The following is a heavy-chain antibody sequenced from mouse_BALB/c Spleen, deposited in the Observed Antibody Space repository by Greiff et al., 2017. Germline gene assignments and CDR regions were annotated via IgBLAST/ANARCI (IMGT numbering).Heavy chain of an antibody. D-gene: IGHD2-3*01. CDR3: AREIDGYYVGFAD. CDR1: GFTFSSYA. Sequence: EVQVVESGGGLVKPGGSLKLSCAASGFTFSSYAMSWVRQSPEKRLEWVAEISSGGSYTYYPDTVTGRFTISRDNAKNTLYLEMSSLRSEDTAMYYCAREIDGYYVGFADWGQGTLVTVSA. CDR2: ISSGGSYT. V-gene: IGHV5-9-4*01. J-gene: IGHJ3*01.